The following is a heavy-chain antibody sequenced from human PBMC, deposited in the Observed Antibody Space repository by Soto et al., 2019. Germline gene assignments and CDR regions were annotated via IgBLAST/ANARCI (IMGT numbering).Heavy chain of an antibody. CDR3: ARGSSGYYYSLVY. V-gene: IGHV4-34*01. J-gene: IGHJ4*02. CDR2: INHSGST. CDR1: GGSFSGYY. D-gene: IGHD3-22*01. Sequence: QVQPQQWGAGLLKPSETLSLTCAVYGGSFSGYYWSWIRQPPGKGLEWIGEINHSGSTNYNPSLKSRVTISVDTSKNQFSLKLSSVTAADTAVYYCARGSSGYYYSLVYWGQGTLVTVSS.